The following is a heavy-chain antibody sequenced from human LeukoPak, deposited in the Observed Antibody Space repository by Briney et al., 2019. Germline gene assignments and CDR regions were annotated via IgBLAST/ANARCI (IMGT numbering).Heavy chain of an antibody. J-gene: IGHJ3*02. V-gene: IGHV4-31*03. CDR1: GGSISSGGYY. D-gene: IGHD3-10*01. CDR2: IYYSGST. CDR3: ARWGGAARLLWFPRDAFDI. Sequence: SETLSLTCTVSGGSISSGGYYWSWIRQHPGKGLQWIGYIYYSGSTYYNPSLKSRVTLSVDTSKNQFSLKLSSVTAADTAVYYCARWGGAARLLWFPRDAFDIWGQGTMVTVSS.